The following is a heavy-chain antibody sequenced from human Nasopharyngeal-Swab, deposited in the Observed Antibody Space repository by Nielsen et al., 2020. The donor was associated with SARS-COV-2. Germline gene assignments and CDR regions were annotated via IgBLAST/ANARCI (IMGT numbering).Heavy chain of an antibody. V-gene: IGHV3-66*01. Sequence: GGSLRLSCAASGFTVSSNYMSWVRQAPGKGLEWVSVIYSGGSTYYADSVKGRFTISRDNSKNTLYLQMNSLRAEDTAVYYCARGVRYSSGLLGPYYYYMDVWGKGTTVTVSS. CDR2: IYSGGST. D-gene: IGHD6-19*01. CDR1: GFTVSSNY. CDR3: ARGVRYSSGLLGPYYYYMDV. J-gene: IGHJ6*03.